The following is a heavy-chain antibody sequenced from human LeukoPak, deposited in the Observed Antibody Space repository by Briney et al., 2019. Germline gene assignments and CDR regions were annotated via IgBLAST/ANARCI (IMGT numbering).Heavy chain of an antibody. D-gene: IGHD1-14*01. V-gene: IGHV3-23*01. CDR3: RPTGNYYYYGMDV. CDR1: GFTFSSYA. CDR2: ISGSGGST. J-gene: IGHJ6*02. Sequence: GGSLRLSCAASGFTFSSYAMSWVRQAPGKGLEWVSAISGSGGSTYYADSVKGRFTISRDNSKNTLYLQMNSLRAEDTAVYYCRPTGNYYYYGMDVWGQGTTVTVSS.